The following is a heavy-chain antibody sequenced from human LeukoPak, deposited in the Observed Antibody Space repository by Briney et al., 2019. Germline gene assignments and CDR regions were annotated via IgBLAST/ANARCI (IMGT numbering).Heavy chain of an antibody. D-gene: IGHD2-15*01. J-gene: IGHJ3*02. CDR2: IYYSGST. CDR3: AWSPPSNGWAFDI. Sequence: SETLSLTCTVSGGSISSYYWSWIRQPPGKGLEWIGNIYYSGSTNYNPSLKSRVTISGDTSKNQFSLKLSSVTAVDTAVYYCAWSPPSNGWAFDIWGQGTMVTVSS. CDR1: GGSISSYY. V-gene: IGHV4-59*01.